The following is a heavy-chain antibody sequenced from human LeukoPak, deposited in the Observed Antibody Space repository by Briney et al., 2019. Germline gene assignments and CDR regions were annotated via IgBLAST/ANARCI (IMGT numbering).Heavy chain of an antibody. CDR2: ISWDGGST. J-gene: IGHJ6*03. D-gene: IGHD1-7*01. V-gene: IGHV3-43D*03. CDR3: ARELELALFYMDV. CDR1: GFTFDDYA. Sequence: PGGSLRLSCAASGFTFDDYAMHWVRQLPGKGLEWVSLISWDGGSTYYADSVKGRFTISRDNAKNSLYLQMNSLRAEDTAVYYCARELELALFYMDVWGKGTTVTVSS.